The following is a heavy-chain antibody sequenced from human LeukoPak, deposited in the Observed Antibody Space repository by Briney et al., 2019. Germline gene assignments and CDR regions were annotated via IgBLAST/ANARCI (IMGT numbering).Heavy chain of an antibody. D-gene: IGHD3-22*01. CDR2: IYPGDSDT. CDR1: GYSFTSYW. V-gene: IGHV5-51*01. CDR3: ARHAIEEYYYDSSGYIDY. Sequence: GESLKISCKGSGYSFTSYWIGWVRQMSGKGLEWMGIIYPGDSDTRYSPSFQGQVTISADKSISTAYLQWSSLKASDTAMYYCARHAIEEYYYDSSGYIDYWGQGTLVTVSS. J-gene: IGHJ4*02.